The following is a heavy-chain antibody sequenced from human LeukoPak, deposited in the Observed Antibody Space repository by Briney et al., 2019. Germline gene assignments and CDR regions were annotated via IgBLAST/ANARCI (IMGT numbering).Heavy chain of an antibody. V-gene: IGHV1-69*01. CDR3: AREGGIAARPTVDDAFDI. D-gene: IGHD6-6*01. CDR1: GGTFSSYA. J-gene: IGHJ3*02. Sequence: ASVKVSCKASGGTFSSYAISWVRQAPGQGLEWMGGIIPIFGTANYAQKFQGRVTITADESTSTAYMELSSLRSEDTAVYYCAREGGIAARPTVDDAFDIWGQGTMVTVSS. CDR2: IIPIFGTA.